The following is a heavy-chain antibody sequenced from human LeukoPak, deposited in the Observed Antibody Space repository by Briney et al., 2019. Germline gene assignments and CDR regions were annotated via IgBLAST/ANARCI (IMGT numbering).Heavy chain of an antibody. CDR3: AKSGITFGGPFDY. Sequence: GGSLRLSCAASGFTFSNYGMNWVRRAPGKGLEWVSVISGSGGTTYYADSVKGRFTISRDNSKNTLYLQMNSLRAEDTAVYYCAKSGITFGGPFDYWGQGNLVTVSS. D-gene: IGHD3-16*01. V-gene: IGHV3-23*01. CDR2: ISGSGGTT. CDR1: GFTFSNYG. J-gene: IGHJ4*02.